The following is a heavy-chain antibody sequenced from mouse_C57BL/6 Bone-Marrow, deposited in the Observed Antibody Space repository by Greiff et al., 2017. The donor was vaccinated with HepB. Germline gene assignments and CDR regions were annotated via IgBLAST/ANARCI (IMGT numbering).Heavy chain of an antibody. Sequence: QVQLKESGAELVKPGASVKLSCKASGYTFTSYWMHWVKQRPGRGLEWIGRIDPNSGGTKYNEKFKSKATLTVDKPSSTAYMQLSSLTSEDSAVYYWAREGIYYRLRGYFDYWGQGTTLTVSS. CDR1: GYTFTSYW. CDR2: IDPNSGGT. CDR3: AREGIYYRLRGYFDY. J-gene: IGHJ2*01. V-gene: IGHV1-72*01. D-gene: IGHD2-14*01.